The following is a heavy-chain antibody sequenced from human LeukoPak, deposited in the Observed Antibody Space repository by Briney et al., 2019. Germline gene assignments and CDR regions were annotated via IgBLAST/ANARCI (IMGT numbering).Heavy chain of an antibody. J-gene: IGHJ4*02. V-gene: IGHV3-7*01. CDR2: IKQDGSEK. D-gene: IGHD6-6*01. CDR1: GFTFSSYW. CDR3: ARRGGSSSRRSPIDY. Sequence: GGSLRLSCAASGFTFSSYWMSWVRQAPGKGLEWVANIKQDGSEKYYVDSVKGRFTISRDNAKNSLFLQMNGLRAEDTAVYYCARRGGSSSRRSPIDYWGQGTLVTVSS.